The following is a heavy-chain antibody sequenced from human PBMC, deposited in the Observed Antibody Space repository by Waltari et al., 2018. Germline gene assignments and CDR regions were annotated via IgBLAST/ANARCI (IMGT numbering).Heavy chain of an antibody. CDR1: GFTFSDYW. CDR3: ARDRGYCGGDCYKNLDS. Sequence: EVQLVESGGGLVQPGGSLRLSCAAFGFTFSDYWMPWVRQAPGEGLEWVANIKKDGGEKYYVDSVKGRFTVSRDNAKNSLYLQMSSLRAEDTAVYYCARDRGYCGGDCYKNLDSWGQGTLVAVSS. CDR2: IKKDGGEK. V-gene: IGHV3-7*01. J-gene: IGHJ4*02. D-gene: IGHD2-21*01.